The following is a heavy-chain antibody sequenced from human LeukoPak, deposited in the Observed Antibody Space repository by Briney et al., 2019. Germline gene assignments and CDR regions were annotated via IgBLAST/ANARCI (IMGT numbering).Heavy chain of an antibody. Sequence: PSETLSLTCTVSGGSISSYYWSWIRQRAGKGLEWIGRIYTSGSTNYNPSLKSRVTMSVDTSKNQFSLKLSSVTAADTAVYFCARDQYTSSWYKGNWFDPWGQGTLVTVSS. CDR3: ARDQYTSSWYKGNWFDP. CDR1: GGSISSYY. D-gene: IGHD6-13*01. CDR2: IYTSGST. V-gene: IGHV4-4*07. J-gene: IGHJ5*02.